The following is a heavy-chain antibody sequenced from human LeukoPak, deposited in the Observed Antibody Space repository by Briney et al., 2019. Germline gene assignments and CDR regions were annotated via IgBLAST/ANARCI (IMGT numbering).Heavy chain of an antibody. CDR2: IIPIFGTA. Sequence: ASVKVSCKASGGTFSSYAISWVRQAPGQGLEWMGGIIPIFGTANYAQKFQGRVTITTDESTSTAYMELSSLRSEDTAVYYCATFGGRPFGVVIPGAVWGKGTTVTVSS. V-gene: IGHV1-69*05. J-gene: IGHJ6*04. CDR3: ATFGGRPFGVVIPGAV. CDR1: GGTFSSYA. D-gene: IGHD3-3*01.